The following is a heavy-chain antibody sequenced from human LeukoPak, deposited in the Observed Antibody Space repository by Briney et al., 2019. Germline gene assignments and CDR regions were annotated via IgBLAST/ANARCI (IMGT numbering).Heavy chain of an antibody. CDR3: AREGHYDILTGYSPVEYYFYYMDV. CDR1: GFTFTSYS. D-gene: IGHD3-9*01. Sequence: PGGPLRLSCEASGFTFTSYSLHWVRQVPGKGLEWVAVISADGIKTYYAESVKGRFTVSRDNPKNTLYLQMNSLRSEDTALYYCAREGHYDILTGYSPVEYYFYYMDVWGRGTTVTVSS. J-gene: IGHJ6*03. CDR2: ISADGIKT. V-gene: IGHV3-30*04.